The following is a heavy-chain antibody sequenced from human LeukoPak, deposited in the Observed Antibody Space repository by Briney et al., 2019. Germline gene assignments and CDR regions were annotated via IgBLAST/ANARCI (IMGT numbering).Heavy chain of an antibody. Sequence: SETLSLTCAVYGGSFSGYYWSWIRQPPGKGLEWIGEINHSGSTNYNPSLKSRVTISVDTSKNQFSLKLSSVTAADTAVYYCARGLCSWFGELHCFLRLNWFDPWGQGTLVTVSS. J-gene: IGHJ5*02. CDR3: ARGLCSWFGELHCFLRLNWFDP. CDR2: INHSGST. D-gene: IGHD3-10*01. V-gene: IGHV4-34*01. CDR1: GGSFSGYY.